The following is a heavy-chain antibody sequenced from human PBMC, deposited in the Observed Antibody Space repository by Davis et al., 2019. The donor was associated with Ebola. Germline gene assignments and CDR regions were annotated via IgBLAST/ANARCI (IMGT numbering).Heavy chain of an antibody. CDR1: GFTFSSYD. CDR2: IGTAGDT. J-gene: IGHJ4*02. V-gene: IGHV3-13*01. CDR3: ARGRVARD. Sequence: GGSLKPPFAASGFTFSSYDRHWVRQATGKGLEWVSAIGTAGDTYYPGSVKGRFTISRENAKNSLYLQMNSLRAGDTAVYYCARGRVARDWGQGTLVTVSS. D-gene: IGHD5-12*01.